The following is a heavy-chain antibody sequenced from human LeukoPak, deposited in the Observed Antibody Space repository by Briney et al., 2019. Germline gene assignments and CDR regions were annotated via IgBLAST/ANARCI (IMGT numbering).Heavy chain of an antibody. CDR1: GFTFSSYG. D-gene: IGHD1-1*01. J-gene: IGHJ4*02. V-gene: IGHV3-30*18. CDR3: AKDSNLEYFDY. CDR2: ISYDGSNK. Sequence: PGGSLRLSCAASGFTFSSYGMHWVRQAPGKGLEWVAVISYDGSNKYYADSVKGRFTISRENSKNTPYLQMNSLRAEDRAVYYCAKDSNLEYFDYWGQGTLVTVSS.